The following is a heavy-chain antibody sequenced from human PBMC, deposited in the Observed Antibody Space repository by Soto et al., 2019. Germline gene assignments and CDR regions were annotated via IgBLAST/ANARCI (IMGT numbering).Heavy chain of an antibody. CDR2: LLRSGSTA. J-gene: IGHJ5*02. V-gene: IGHV3-23*01. Sequence: GESLRLSCAASGFTFSSYAMTWARQAPGKGLEWVSSLLRSGSTAYYADSVRGRFTISSDTSANSLYLQMDSLRAEDTAIYYCAKDAVSGDGIWLMDSWGQGTVVTVSS. CDR3: AKDAVSGDGIWLMDS. CDR1: GFTFSSYA. D-gene: IGHD4-17*01.